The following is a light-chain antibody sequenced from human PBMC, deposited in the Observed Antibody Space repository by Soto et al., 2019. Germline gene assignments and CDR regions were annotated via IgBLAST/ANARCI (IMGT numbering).Light chain of an antibody. CDR3: QQCGRSPWT. V-gene: IGKV3-20*01. Sequence: EIVLTQSPGTLSLSPGERATLSCRASQSVGSSYLAWYQQKPGQAPRLLIYGASSRATGIPDRFSGSGSGTDFTLTISRLEPEDFAMYYCQQCGRSPWTFGQGNKVEIK. J-gene: IGKJ1*01. CDR2: GAS. CDR1: QSVGSSY.